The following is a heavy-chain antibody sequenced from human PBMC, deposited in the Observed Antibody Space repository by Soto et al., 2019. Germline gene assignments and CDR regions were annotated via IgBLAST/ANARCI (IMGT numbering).Heavy chain of an antibody. Sequence: QVQLQESGPGLVKPSQTLSLTCTVSGGSISSSGYYWSWIRQHPGKGLEWIGYIYDSGSTYYNPSLKSRVTISVDSSKNQFSLQLSSVIAADTAVYYCAREEGGGYDHRWFDPWGQGTLVTVSS. CDR1: GGSISSSGYY. V-gene: IGHV4-31*03. J-gene: IGHJ5*02. D-gene: IGHD5-12*01. CDR3: AREEGGGYDHRWFDP. CDR2: IYDSGST.